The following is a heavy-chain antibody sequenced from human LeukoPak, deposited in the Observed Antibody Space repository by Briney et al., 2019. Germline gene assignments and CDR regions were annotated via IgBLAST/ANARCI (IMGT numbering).Heavy chain of an antibody. J-gene: IGHJ4*02. V-gene: IGHV3-20*01. Sequence: GGSLRLSCAASGFTFDDYGMTWVRQAPGKGLEWVSGITWNGNTAGYADSVKGRFTISRDNAKNSLYLQMNSLRAEDTAFYDCARGGSFNNYWGQGTLVTVSA. CDR2: ITWNGNTA. CDR3: ARGGSFNNY. D-gene: IGHD3-16*01. CDR1: GFTFDDYG.